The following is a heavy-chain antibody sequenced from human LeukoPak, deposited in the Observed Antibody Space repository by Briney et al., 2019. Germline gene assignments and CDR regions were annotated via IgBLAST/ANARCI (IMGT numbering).Heavy chain of an antibody. D-gene: IGHD6-6*01. J-gene: IGHJ4*02. CDR1: GGSFSGYY. CDR2: INHSGST. Sequence: PSETLSLTCAVYGGSFSGYYCSWIRQPPGKGLEWIGEINHSGSTNYNPSLKSRVTISVDTSKNQFSLKLSSVTAADTAVYYCARGTFSSSSPYYFDYWGQGTLVTVSS. CDR3: ARGTFSSSSPYYFDY. V-gene: IGHV4-34*01.